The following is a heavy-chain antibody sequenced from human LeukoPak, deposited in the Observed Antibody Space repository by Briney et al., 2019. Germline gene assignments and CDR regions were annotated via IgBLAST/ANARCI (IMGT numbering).Heavy chain of an antibody. Sequence: ASVLVSCKASGYTSRIHDFNWVRQVPGQGLEWMGWVSPKTGRTGYAQKFQGRVYMTTNASLSTAYMELSSLRSDDTAVYFCARESERNDGWFDPWGQGTLVTVSS. CDR2: VSPKTGRT. CDR3: ARESERNDGWFDP. D-gene: IGHD1-1*01. V-gene: IGHV1-8*01. CDR1: GYTSRIHD. J-gene: IGHJ5*02.